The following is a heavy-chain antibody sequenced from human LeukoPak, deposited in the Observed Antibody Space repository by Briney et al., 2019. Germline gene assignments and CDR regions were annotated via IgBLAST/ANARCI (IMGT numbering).Heavy chain of an antibody. CDR1: GGSISSYY. V-gene: IGHV4-59*12. CDR3: ARDPRRSTYYYDSSGSTAENAFDI. D-gene: IGHD3-22*01. Sequence: SETLSLTCTVSGGSISSYYWSWIRQPPGKGLEWIGYIYYSGSTYYNPSLKSRVTISVDTSKNQFSLKLSSVTAADTAVYYCARDPRRSTYYYDSSGSTAENAFDIWGQGAMVTVSS. J-gene: IGHJ3*02. CDR2: IYYSGST.